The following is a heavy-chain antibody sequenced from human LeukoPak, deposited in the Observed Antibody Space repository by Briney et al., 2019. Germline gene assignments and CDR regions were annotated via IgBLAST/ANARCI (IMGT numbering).Heavy chain of an antibody. CDR2: IYYSGST. Sequence: PSETLSLTCTVSGGSISSSSYYWGWIRQPPGKGLEWIGSIYYSGSTYYNPSLKSRVTISVDTSKNQFSLKLSSVTAADTAVYYCARHAVGSSGSTNGYYFDYWGQGTLVTVSS. D-gene: IGHD3-22*01. V-gene: IGHV4-39*01. J-gene: IGHJ4*02. CDR1: GGSISSSSYY. CDR3: ARHAVGSSGSTNGYYFDY.